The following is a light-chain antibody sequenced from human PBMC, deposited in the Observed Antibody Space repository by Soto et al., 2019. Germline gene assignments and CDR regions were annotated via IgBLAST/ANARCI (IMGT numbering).Light chain of an antibody. CDR1: RSEDGGKS. J-gene: IGLJ1*01. CDR3: GSWDSSLSAYV. Sequence: QPVRTPPRVWSAAAGVRSAISGSRRRSEDGGKSLAWYPRLSGTAQKIIICDYNKRPSGIPDRFSASKSGTSATMGINGXXTADEADYYCGSWDSSLSAYVFGTGTNVTVL. V-gene: IGLV1-51*01. CDR2: DYN.